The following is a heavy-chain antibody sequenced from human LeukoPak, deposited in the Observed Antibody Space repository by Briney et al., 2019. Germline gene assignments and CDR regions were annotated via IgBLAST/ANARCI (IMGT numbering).Heavy chain of an antibody. Sequence: SETLSLTCAVYGGSFSGYYWSWIRQPPGKGLEWIGEINHSGSTNYNPSLKSRVTISVDTPKNQFSLKLSSVTAADTAVYYCARARARGYSYGFGIYYFDYWGQGTLVTVSS. CDR2: INHSGST. V-gene: IGHV4-34*01. J-gene: IGHJ4*02. CDR3: ARARARGYSYGFGIYYFDY. D-gene: IGHD5-18*01. CDR1: GGSFSGYY.